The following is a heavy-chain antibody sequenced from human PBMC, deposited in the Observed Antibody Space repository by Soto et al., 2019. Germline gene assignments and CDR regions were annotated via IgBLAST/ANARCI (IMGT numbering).Heavy chain of an antibody. CDR1: GFTFSNAW. V-gene: IGHV3-15*07. D-gene: IGHD6-13*01. CDR2: IKSKTDCGTT. Sequence: PGGSLRLSCAASGFTFSNAWMNWVRQAPGKGLEWVGRIKSKTDCGTTDYAAPVKGRFTISRDYSKNTLYLQMNSLKTEDTAVYYCTTDSSSWPSYFDYWGQGTLVTVSS. CDR3: TTDSSSWPSYFDY. J-gene: IGHJ4*02.